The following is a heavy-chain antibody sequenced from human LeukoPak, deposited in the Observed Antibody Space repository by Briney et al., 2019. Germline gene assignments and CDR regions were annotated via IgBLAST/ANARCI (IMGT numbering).Heavy chain of an antibody. Sequence: GESLKISCKGSGYSFTSYWIGWVRQAPGQGLEWMGWISAYNGNTNYAQKLQGRVTMTTDTSTSTAYMELRSLRSDDTAVYYCARAAAAYNWFDPWGQGTLVTVSS. CDR3: ARAAAAYNWFDP. CDR1: GYSFTSYW. V-gene: IGHV1-18*04. D-gene: IGHD6-13*01. CDR2: ISAYNGNT. J-gene: IGHJ5*02.